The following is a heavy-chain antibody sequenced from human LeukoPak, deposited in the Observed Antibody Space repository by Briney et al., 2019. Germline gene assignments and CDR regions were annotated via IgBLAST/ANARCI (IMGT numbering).Heavy chain of an antibody. CDR3: ARAWQWLPLDS. CDR2: IHTSGST. Sequence: PSETLSLTCTVSGGSISSYYWSWIRQPAGKGLEWIGRIHTSGSTNYNPSLKSRVIMSVDTSKNQFSLKVTSVTAADAAVYYCARAWQWLPLDSWGQGTLVTVSP. J-gene: IGHJ4*02. V-gene: IGHV4-4*07. CDR1: GGSISSYY. D-gene: IGHD6-19*01.